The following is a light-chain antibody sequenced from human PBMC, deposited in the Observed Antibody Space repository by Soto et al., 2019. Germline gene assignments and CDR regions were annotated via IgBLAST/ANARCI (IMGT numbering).Light chain of an antibody. J-gene: IGLJ1*01. Sequence: QSVLTQPASVSGSPGQSITISCTGTRRDVGGYNYVSWYQQYPGKSPKLVISEVTHRPSGVSNRFSGSKSGNTASLTISGLQAEDEADYYCSSYTISNTLPVVFGTGTKVTVL. CDR1: RRDVGGYNY. V-gene: IGLV2-14*01. CDR2: EVT. CDR3: SSYTISNTLPVV.